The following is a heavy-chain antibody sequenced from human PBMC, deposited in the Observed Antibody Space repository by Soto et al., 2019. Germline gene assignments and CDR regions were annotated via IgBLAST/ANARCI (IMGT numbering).Heavy chain of an antibody. J-gene: IGHJ6*02. Sequence: ASVKVSCKASGYTFTNYYMHWVRQAPGQGLEWMGIINPSGGSTSYAQKFQGRATMTRDTTTSTVYMELSSLRSDDTAVYYCARDPASQYYHYGMDVWGQGTTVTVSS. CDR3: ARDPASQYYHYGMDV. D-gene: IGHD2-2*01. CDR2: INPSGGST. CDR1: GYTFTNYY. V-gene: IGHV1-46*01.